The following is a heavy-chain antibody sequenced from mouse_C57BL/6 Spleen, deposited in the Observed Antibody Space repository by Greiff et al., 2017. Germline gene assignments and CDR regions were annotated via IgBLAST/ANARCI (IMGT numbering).Heavy chain of an antibody. J-gene: IGHJ3*01. Sequence: QVQLQQSGAELVQPGASVKISCNASGYAFRSYWMNWVKQRPGKGLEWIGQIYPGAGDPNYNGKFKGKATLTADKSSSTAYMQLSSLTSEDSAVYFWARGQLRLPCAYWGQGTLVTVSA. V-gene: IGHV1-80*01. CDR1: GYAFRSYW. D-gene: IGHD3-2*02. CDR2: IYPGAGDP. CDR3: ARGQLRLPCAY.